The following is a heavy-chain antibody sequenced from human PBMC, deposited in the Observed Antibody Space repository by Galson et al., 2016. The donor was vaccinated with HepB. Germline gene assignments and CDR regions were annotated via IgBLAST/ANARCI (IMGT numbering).Heavy chain of an antibody. CDR1: GFTFSRYW. V-gene: IGHV3-7*03. D-gene: IGHD2-15*01. Sequence: SLRLSCAASGFTFSRYWMAWVRQAPGKGLEWVANIKLDGSEKYYVDSVRGRFTISRDNAKNSLYLEMNSLRVEDTAVYYCAKDHDRGWSYDYWGQGILVNVSS. CDR2: IKLDGSEK. CDR3: AKDHDRGWSYDY. J-gene: IGHJ4*02.